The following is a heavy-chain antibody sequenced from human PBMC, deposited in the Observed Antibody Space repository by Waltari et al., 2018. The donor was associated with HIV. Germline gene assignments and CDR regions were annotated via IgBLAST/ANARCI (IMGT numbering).Heavy chain of an antibody. J-gene: IGHJ6*02. V-gene: IGHV3-66*01. CDR1: EFTVSTTY. CDR2: IYSGGST. D-gene: IGHD2-15*01. Sequence: EVQLVESGGDLVQPGGSLTLSCAASEFTVSTTYMTWVRQASGKGLEWVSVIYSGGSTDYADSVKGRFTISRDNSKNTLYLHMSSLRTEDTAVYFCARLGYCSGGRCGYYYYYAMDVWGQGTTVTVTS. CDR3: ARLGYCSGGRCGYYYYYAMDV.